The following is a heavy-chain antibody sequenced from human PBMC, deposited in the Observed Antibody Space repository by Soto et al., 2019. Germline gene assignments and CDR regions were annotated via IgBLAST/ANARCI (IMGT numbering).Heavy chain of an antibody. Sequence: QVQLQESGPGLVKPSETLSLTCTVSGGSISSYYWSWIRQPPGKGLEWIGYIYYSGSTNYNPSLKSRVTISVDTSKNQFSLKLSSVTAADTAVYYCAGSSSSDQLYYYYYMDVWGKGTTVTVSS. CDR2: IYYSGST. D-gene: IGHD6-6*01. CDR3: AGSSSSDQLYYYYYMDV. J-gene: IGHJ6*03. CDR1: GGSISSYY. V-gene: IGHV4-59*01.